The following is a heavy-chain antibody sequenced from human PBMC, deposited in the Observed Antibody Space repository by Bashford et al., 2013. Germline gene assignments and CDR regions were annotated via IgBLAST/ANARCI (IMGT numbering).Heavy chain of an antibody. CDR1: GGSLSSDTYY. J-gene: IGHJ4*02. Sequence: SETLSLTCTVSGGSLSSDTYYWSWIRQPPGKGLEWIGYIFSSGSTNYNPSLKSRVTISIDTSKNQFSLELTSVTAADTAVYYCARGEFYGGNRFDYWGQGTLVTVSS. CDR3: ARGEFYGGNRFDY. D-gene: IGHD4-23*01. CDR2: IFSSGST. V-gene: IGHV4-61*01.